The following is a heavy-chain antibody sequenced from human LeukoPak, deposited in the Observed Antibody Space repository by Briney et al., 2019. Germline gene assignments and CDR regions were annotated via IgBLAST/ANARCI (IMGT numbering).Heavy chain of an antibody. CDR3: ARGHYYDSSGWSYYYYYMDV. D-gene: IGHD3-22*01. CDR2: IYYSGST. V-gene: IGHV4-59*01. CDR1: GGSISSYY. J-gene: IGHJ6*03. Sequence: PSETLSLTCTVSGGSISSYYWSWIRQPPGKGLEWIGYIYYSGSTNYNPSLKSRVTISVDTSKNQFSLKLSSVTAADTAVYYCARGHYYDSSGWSYYYYYMDVWGKGTTVTVSS.